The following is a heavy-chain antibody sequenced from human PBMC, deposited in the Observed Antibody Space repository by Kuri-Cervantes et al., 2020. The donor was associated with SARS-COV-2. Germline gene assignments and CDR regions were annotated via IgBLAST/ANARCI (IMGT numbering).Heavy chain of an antibody. Sequence: SETLSLTCAVYGGSFSGYYWSWIRQPPGKGLEWIGEINHSGSTNYNPSLKSRVTISVDTSKNQFSLNLSSVTAADTAVYYCARVSVWTTWYQPHNGCDPWGQGTLVTVSS. CDR2: INHSGST. V-gene: IGHV4-34*01. CDR1: GGSFSGYY. D-gene: IGHD6-13*01. CDR3: ARVSVWTTWYQPHNGCDP. J-gene: IGHJ5*02.